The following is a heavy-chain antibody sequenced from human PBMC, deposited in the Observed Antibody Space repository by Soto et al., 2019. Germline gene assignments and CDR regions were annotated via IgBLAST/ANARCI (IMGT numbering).Heavy chain of an antibody. CDR3: ARSYSGSYRYYFDY. CDR1: GGSISSYY. CDR2: IYYSGST. V-gene: IGHV4-59*01. D-gene: IGHD1-26*01. Sequence: PSETLSLTCTVSGGSISSYYWSWIRPPPGKGLEWIGYIYYSGSTNYNPSLKSRVTISVDTSKNQFSLKLSSVTAADTAVYYCARSYSGSYRYYFDYWGQGTLVTVSS. J-gene: IGHJ4*02.